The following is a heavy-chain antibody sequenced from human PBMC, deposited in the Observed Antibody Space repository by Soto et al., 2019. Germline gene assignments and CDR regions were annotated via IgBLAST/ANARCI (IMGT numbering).Heavy chain of an antibody. D-gene: IGHD2-2*01. CDR2: IYYSGST. V-gene: IGHV4-31*03. J-gene: IGHJ5*02. CDR3: ARGSCSSTSCRGARGYNWFDP. CDR1: GGSISSSSYY. Sequence: PSETLSLTCTVSGGSISSSSYYWGWIRQHPGKGLEWIGYIYYSGSTYYNPSLKSRVTISVDTSKNQFSLKLSSVTAADTAVYYCARGSCSSTSCRGARGYNWFDPWGQGTLVTVSS.